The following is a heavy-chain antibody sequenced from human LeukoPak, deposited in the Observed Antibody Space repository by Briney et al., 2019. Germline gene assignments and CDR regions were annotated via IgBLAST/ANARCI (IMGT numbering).Heavy chain of an antibody. V-gene: IGHV1-8*01. J-gene: IGHJ4*02. D-gene: IGHD4-23*01. CDR2: MNPNSGNT. CDR3: ARGNPTHGGNSAVDY. CDR1: GFTFTSHD. Sequence: GASVKVSCKASGFTFTSHDYNWVRQATGQGLEWMGWMNPNSGNTGYAQKFQGRVTMTRNTSISTAYMELSSLRSEDTAVYYCARGNPTHGGNSAVDYWGQGTLVTVSS.